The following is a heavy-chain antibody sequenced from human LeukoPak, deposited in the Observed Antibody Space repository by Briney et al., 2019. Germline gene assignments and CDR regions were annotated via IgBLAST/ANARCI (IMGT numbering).Heavy chain of an antibody. CDR3: ARSYYYDSSGYYY. V-gene: IGHV4-39*01. CDR1: GGSISSSSYY. CDR2: IYYSGST. Sequence: SETLSLTCTVSGGSISSSSYYWGWIRQPPGKGLAWIGSIYYSGSTYYNPSLKSRVTISVDTSKNQFSLKLSSVTAADTAVYYCARSYYYDSSGYYYWGQGTLVTVSS. J-gene: IGHJ4*02. D-gene: IGHD3-22*01.